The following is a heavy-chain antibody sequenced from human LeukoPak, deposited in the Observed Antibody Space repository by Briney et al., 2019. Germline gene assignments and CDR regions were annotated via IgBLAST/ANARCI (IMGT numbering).Heavy chain of an antibody. CDR2: INPKSGGT. CDR3: ARPHSGSKFDCFDY. J-gene: IGHJ4*02. V-gene: IGHV1-2*02. CDR1: GYTFTGYY. Sequence: ASVKVSCKASGYTFTGYYMHWVRQAPGQGLEWMGWINPKSGGTNYAQKFQGRVTMTRDTSTSTFYMELRSLKSEDTAVYYCARPHSGSKFDCFDYWGQGTLVTVSS. D-gene: IGHD1-26*01.